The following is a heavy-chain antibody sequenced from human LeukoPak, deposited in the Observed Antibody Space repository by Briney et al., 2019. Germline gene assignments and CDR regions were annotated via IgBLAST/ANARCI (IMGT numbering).Heavy chain of an antibody. V-gene: IGHV3-66*04. CDR3: ARRRGGYGEGELDY. Sequence: AGGSLRLSCAASGFIASNKYMRWVRQAAGKGLEWVSTIRSDGTTDYADSVKGRFTISRDDSKNTVYLQMDSLRVEDTAVYSCARRRGGYGEGELDYWGQGTLVTVSS. D-gene: IGHD4-17*01. CDR1: GFIASNKY. CDR2: IRSDGTT. J-gene: IGHJ4*02.